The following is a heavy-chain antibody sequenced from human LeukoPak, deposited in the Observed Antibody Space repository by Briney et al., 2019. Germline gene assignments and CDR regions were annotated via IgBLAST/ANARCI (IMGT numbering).Heavy chain of an antibody. CDR2: ISSSGSTI. D-gene: IGHD4-17*01. J-gene: IGHJ4*02. V-gene: IGHV3-48*02. CDR3: ARDRYGDYDFDY. Sequence: TGGSLRLSCAASGFTFDSSAMNWVRQAPGKGLEWLSYISSSGSTIYYADSVKGRFTISRDQAKNSLFLQMDSLRDEDTAVYYCARDRYGDYDFDYWGQGTLVTVSS. CDR1: GFTFDSSA.